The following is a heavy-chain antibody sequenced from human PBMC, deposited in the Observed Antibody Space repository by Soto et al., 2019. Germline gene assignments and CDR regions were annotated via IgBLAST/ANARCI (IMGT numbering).Heavy chain of an antibody. CDR2: ISYDGSNK. CDR3: AKASEEGWFDP. Sequence: QVQLVESGGGVVQPGRSLRLSCAASGFTFSSYGMHWVRQAPGKGLEWVAVISYDGSNKYYADSVKGRFTISRDNSKNTLYLQMNSLRAEDTAVYYCAKASEEGWFDPWGQGTLVTVSS. J-gene: IGHJ5*02. CDR1: GFTFSSYG. V-gene: IGHV3-30*18.